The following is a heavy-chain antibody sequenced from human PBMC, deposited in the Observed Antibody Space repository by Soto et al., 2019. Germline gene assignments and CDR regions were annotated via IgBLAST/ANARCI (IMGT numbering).Heavy chain of an antibody. CDR2: INAGNGNT. D-gene: IGHD5-12*01. J-gene: IGHJ5*02. CDR1: GYTLTSYA. V-gene: IGHV1-3*01. CDR3: ARAGIVATWGNWFDI. Sequence: ASVKVSCKASGYTLTSYAMHWVRQAPGQRLEWMGWINAGNGNTKYSQKFQGRVTITRDTSASTAYMELSSLRSEDTAVYYCARAGIVATWGNWFDIWGQGTLVTVSS.